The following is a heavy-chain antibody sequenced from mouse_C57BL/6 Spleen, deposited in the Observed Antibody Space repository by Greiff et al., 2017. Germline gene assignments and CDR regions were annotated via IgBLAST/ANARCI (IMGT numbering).Heavy chain of an antibody. J-gene: IGHJ4*01. CDR2: IYPSDSET. D-gene: IGHD1-1*01. Sequence: VQLQQPGAELVRPGSSVKLSCKASGYTFTSYWMDWVKQRPGQGLEWIGNIYPSDSETHYNQKFKGKATLTVDKSSSTAYMQLSSLTSEDSAVYYCARSGDYYGSSYFALVYWGQGTTVTVSS. V-gene: IGHV1-61*01. CDR3: ARSGDYYGSSYFALVY. CDR1: GYTFTSYW.